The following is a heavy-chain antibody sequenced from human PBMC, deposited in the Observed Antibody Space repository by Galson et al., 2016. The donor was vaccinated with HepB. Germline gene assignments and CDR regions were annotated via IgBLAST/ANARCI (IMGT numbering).Heavy chain of an antibody. CDR2: ISYDGSKE. Sequence: SLRLSCAVSGFTFSKAGMHWVRQAPGKGLQWMAAISYDGSKEDYADSVKGRFTISRDNSKNTLYLQMNSLRTEDTGVYYCATHPVGVAAGMGFLENWGQGTLVTVSS. CDR3: ATHPVGVAAGMGFLEN. V-gene: IGHV3-30*03. J-gene: IGHJ4*02. D-gene: IGHD6-13*01. CDR1: GFTFSKAG.